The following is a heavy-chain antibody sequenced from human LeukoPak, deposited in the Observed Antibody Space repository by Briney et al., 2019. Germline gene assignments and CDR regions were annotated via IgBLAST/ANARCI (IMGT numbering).Heavy chain of an antibody. CDR3: ARELSRFGEAYDAFDI. D-gene: IGHD3-10*01. J-gene: IGHJ3*02. V-gene: IGHV1-69*04. CDR2: IIPILGTA. CDR1: GGTFSSYA. Sequence: SVKVSCKASGGTFSSYAISWVRQAPGQGLEWMGRIIPILGTANYAQKFQGRVTITADKSTSTAYMELSSLRSEDTAVYYCARELSRFGEAYDAFDIWGQGTMVTVSS.